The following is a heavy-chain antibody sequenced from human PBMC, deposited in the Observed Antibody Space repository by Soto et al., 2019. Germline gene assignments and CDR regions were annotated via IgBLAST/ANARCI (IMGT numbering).Heavy chain of an antibody. J-gene: IGHJ3*01. V-gene: IGHV3-43*01. CDR3: AKDFRGADAFDV. Sequence: DVQLVESGGDVAQPGGSLRLSCAASGFIFDDYTLHWVRQAPGKGLEWVACISWDGGSTFYADSVKGRFTISRDNSKNSLYLQMTSLRTEDTALYYCAKDFRGADAFDVWGQGTMVTVS. CDR2: ISWDGGST. CDR1: GFIFDDYT. D-gene: IGHD3-16*01.